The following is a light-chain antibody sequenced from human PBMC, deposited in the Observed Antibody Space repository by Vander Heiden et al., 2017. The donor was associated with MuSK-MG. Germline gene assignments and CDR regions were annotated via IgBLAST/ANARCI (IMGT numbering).Light chain of an antibody. Sequence: QSALTQPASVSGSPGQSITISCTGTSSDVGGYNYVSWYQQHPGKAPILMMYDVSNRPSGVSNRFSGSKSGNTASLTISGLQAEDEADYYCSSYTSSSTRVFGGGTKLTVL. J-gene: IGLJ2*01. CDR1: SSDVGGYNY. CDR2: DVS. V-gene: IGLV2-14*03. CDR3: SSYTSSSTRV.